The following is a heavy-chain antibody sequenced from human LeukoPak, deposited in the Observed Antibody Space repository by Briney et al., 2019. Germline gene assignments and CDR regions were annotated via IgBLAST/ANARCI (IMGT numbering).Heavy chain of an antibody. D-gene: IGHD5-24*01. Sequence: SETLSLTCTVSGYSISSGYYWGYIRQPPGKGLEWIGSIYHSGSTYYNPSLNSRLTISVDTSKNQFSLKLTSVTVADTAVYYCARVLSRTWLQLPNVWGKGTTATVSS. V-gene: IGHV4-38-2*02. J-gene: IGHJ6*04. CDR3: ARVLSRTWLQLPNV. CDR1: GYSISSGYY. CDR2: IYHSGST.